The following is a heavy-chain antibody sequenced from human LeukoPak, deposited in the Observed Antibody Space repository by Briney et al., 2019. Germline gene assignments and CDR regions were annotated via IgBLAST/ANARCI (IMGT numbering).Heavy chain of an antibody. V-gene: IGHV1-69*13. J-gene: IGHJ5*02. CDR2: IIPIFGTA. D-gene: IGHD3-3*01. CDR3: ARDAFGANPNWFDP. Sequence: ASVKVSCKASGGTFSSYAISWVRQAPGQGLEWMGGIIPIFGTANYAQKFQGRVTITADESTSTAYMELSSLRSEDTAVYYCARDAFGANPNWFDPWGQGTLVTVSS. CDR1: GGTFSSYA.